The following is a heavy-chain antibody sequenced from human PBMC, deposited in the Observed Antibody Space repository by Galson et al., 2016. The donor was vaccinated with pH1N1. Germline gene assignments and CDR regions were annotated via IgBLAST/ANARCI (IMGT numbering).Heavy chain of an antibody. Sequence: PALVKPTQTLTLTCTFSGFSLSTNGVGVGWIRQPPGKALEWLAVIYWNDGKRYSPSLKSRLTITKDTSKNQVVLTMTSMDPVDTATYYCAHNNYGDYVNWFDPWGQGTLVTVSS. D-gene: IGHD4-17*01. V-gene: IGHV2-5*01. J-gene: IGHJ5*02. CDR1: GFSLSTNGVG. CDR2: IYWNDGK. CDR3: AHNNYGDYVNWFDP.